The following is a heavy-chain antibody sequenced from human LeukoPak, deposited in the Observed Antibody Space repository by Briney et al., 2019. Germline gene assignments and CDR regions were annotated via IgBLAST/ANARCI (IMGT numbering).Heavy chain of an antibody. J-gene: IGHJ4*02. V-gene: IGHV3-21*01. CDR2: ISSGRSYI. Sequence: GGSLRLSCAASGFTFSSFSMNWVRQAPGKGLEWVSSISSGRSYIYYADSVKGRFTISRDNAKNSLYLQMNNLRAEDTAVYFCARSRTHDFWNDPLMDWGQGTLVTVSS. CDR1: GFTFSSFS. CDR3: ARSRTHDFWNDPLMD. D-gene: IGHD3-3*01.